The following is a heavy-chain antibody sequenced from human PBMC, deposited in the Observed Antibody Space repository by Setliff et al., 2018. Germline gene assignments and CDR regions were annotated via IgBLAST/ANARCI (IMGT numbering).Heavy chain of an antibody. Sequence: PSETLSLTCAVSGGSISSSNWWSWVRQPPGKGLEWIGEIYHSGSTNYNPSLKSRVTISVDKSKNQFPLKLSSVTAADTAVYYCARDWGSSGWYFDYWGQGTLVTVSS. D-gene: IGHD6-19*01. V-gene: IGHV4-4*02. CDR3: ARDWGSSGWYFDY. J-gene: IGHJ4*02. CDR2: IYHSGST. CDR1: GGSISSSNW.